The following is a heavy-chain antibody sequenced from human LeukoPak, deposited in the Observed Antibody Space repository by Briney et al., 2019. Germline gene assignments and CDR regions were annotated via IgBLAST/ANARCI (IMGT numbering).Heavy chain of an antibody. V-gene: IGHV4-59*08. D-gene: IGHD3-10*01. CDR2: IYYSGST. CDR1: GGSISSYY. CDR3: ARHAWSGLTRILVRGVIKEIDY. Sequence: SETLSLTCTVSGGSISSYYCSWIRQPPGKGLEWIGYIYYSGSTNYNPSLKSRVTISVDTSKNQFSLKLSSVTAADTAVYYCARHAWSGLTRILVRGVIKEIDYWGQGTLVTVSS. J-gene: IGHJ4*02.